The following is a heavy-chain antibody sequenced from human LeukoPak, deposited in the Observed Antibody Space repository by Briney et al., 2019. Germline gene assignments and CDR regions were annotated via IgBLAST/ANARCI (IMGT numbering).Heavy chain of an antibody. Sequence: SETLSLTCTVSGGSISSYYWSWIRLPPGKGLEWIGYIYYTGATYYNPSLKSRVTISVDTSKNQFSLKLSSVTAADTAVYYCARGISPAYYFDYWGQGTLVTVSS. D-gene: IGHD2-21*01. V-gene: IGHV4-59*12. CDR2: IYYTGAT. CDR1: GGSISSYY. J-gene: IGHJ4*02. CDR3: ARGISPAYYFDY.